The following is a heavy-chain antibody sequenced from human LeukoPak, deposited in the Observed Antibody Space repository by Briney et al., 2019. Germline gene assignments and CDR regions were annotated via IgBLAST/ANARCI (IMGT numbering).Heavy chain of an antibody. J-gene: IGHJ4*02. CDR1: GGSISSYY. V-gene: IGHV4-59*12. Sequence: PSETLSLTCAVSGGSISSYYWTWIRQPPGKGLEWIGFIYYTGNTNSNPSLTSRVTISVDTSKNQFSLKLSSVTAADTAVYYCARGRVTWIYAFWSGYCHFDYWGQGTLVTVSS. D-gene: IGHD3-3*01. CDR2: IYYTGNT. CDR3: ARGRVTWIYAFWSGYCHFDY.